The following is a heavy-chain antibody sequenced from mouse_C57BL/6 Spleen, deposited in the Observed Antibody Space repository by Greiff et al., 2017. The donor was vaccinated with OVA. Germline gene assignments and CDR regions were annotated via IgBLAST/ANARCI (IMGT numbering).Heavy chain of an antibody. CDR3: ARTGLDYAMDY. J-gene: IGHJ4*01. D-gene: IGHD3-3*01. CDR2: IWSGGST. Sequence: VQLQQSGPGLVQPSQSLSITCTVSGFSLTSYGVHWVRQSPGKGLEWLGVIWSGGSTDYNAAFISRLSISKDNSKSQVFFKMNSLQADDTAIYYCARTGLDYAMDYWGQGTSVTVSS. V-gene: IGHV2-2*01. CDR1: GFSLTSYG.